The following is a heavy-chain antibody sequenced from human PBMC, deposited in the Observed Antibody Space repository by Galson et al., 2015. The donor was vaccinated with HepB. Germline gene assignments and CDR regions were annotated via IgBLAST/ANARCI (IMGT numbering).Heavy chain of an antibody. V-gene: IGHV1-69*13. D-gene: IGHD3-22*01. CDR2: IIPIFGTA. J-gene: IGHJ4*02. CDR1: GGTFSSYA. Sequence: SVKVSCKASGGTFSSYAISWVRQAPGQGLEWMGGIIPIFGTANYAQKFQGRVTITADESTSTAYMELSSLRSEDTAVYYCARENYYDSSGYYSFDYWGQGTLVTVS. CDR3: ARENYYDSSGYYSFDY.